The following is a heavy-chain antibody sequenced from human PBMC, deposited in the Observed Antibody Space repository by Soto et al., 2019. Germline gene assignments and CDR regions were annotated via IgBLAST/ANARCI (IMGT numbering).Heavy chain of an antibody. Sequence: PGGSLRLSCAASGFIFSSYSMNWVRQAPGKGLEWVSSVSSSSSYIYYADSLKGRFTISRDNAKSSLYLQMNSLRVEDTAVYYCAKGSTYSFYFDHWGQGTLVTVSS. CDR2: VSSSSSYI. CDR1: GFIFSSYS. CDR3: AKGSTYSFYFDH. J-gene: IGHJ4*01. V-gene: IGHV3-21*01. D-gene: IGHD5-18*01.